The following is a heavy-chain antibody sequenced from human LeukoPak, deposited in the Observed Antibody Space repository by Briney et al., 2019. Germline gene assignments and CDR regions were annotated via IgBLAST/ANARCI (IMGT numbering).Heavy chain of an antibody. CDR1: GFTFSSYG. V-gene: IGHV3-30*18. Sequence: GGSLRLSCAASGFTFSSYGMHWVRQAPGKGLEWVAVISYDGSNKYYADSVKGRFTISRDNSKKTLYLQMNSLRAEDTAVYYCAKEMFGGYNWFDPWGQGTLVTVSS. CDR2: ISYDGSNK. J-gene: IGHJ5*02. CDR3: AKEMFGGYNWFDP. D-gene: IGHD3-16*01.